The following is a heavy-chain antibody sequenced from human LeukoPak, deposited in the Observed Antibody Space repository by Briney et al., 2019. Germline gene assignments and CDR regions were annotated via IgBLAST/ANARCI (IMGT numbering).Heavy chain of an antibody. V-gene: IGHV3-23*01. J-gene: IGHJ5*02. CDR1: GFNFSSYA. D-gene: IGHD3-16*02. CDR2: LSGSGGST. Sequence: RGSSLRLDCTASGFNFSSYAMSWVRQAPVNGLDWVSALSGSGGSTYYADSVKGRFTISRDNSKNTLYLQMNSLRAEDTAVYYCAKGRGGGLRLGELSRSWGQGTLVTVSS. CDR3: AKGRGGGLRLGELSRS.